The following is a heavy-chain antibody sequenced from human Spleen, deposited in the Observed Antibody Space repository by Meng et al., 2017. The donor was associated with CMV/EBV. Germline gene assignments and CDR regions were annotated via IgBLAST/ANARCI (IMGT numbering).Heavy chain of an antibody. D-gene: IGHD3-9*01. V-gene: IGHV3-7*01. J-gene: IGHJ4*02. CDR3: VRESTYYDILTGYRGAYYFDY. CDR1: GFTFSSYW. CDR2: IKQDGSEK. Sequence: GESLKISCAASGFTFSSYWMSWVRQAPGKGLEWVANIKQDGSEKYYVDSVKGRFTISRDNAKNSLYLQMNSLRAEDTAVYYCVRESTYYDILTGYRGAYYFDYWGQGTLVTVSS.